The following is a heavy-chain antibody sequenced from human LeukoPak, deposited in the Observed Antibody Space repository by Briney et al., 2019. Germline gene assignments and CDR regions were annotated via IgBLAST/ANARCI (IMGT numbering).Heavy chain of an antibody. CDR3: ARVGRLAGGYYYYYMDV. J-gene: IGHJ6*03. CDR2: IYYSGNT. D-gene: IGHD3-9*01. CDR1: GGSISSHY. V-gene: IGHV4-59*11. Sequence: PSETLSLTCTVSGGSISSHYWSWIRQPPGKGLEWIGYIYYSGNTNYNPSLKSRVTISVDTSKNQFSLKLSSVTAADTAVYYCARVGRLAGGYYYYYMDVWGKGTTVTVSS.